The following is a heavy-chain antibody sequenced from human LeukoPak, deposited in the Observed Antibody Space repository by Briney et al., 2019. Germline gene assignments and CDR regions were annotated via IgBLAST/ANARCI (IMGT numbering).Heavy chain of an antibody. D-gene: IGHD6-19*01. V-gene: IGHV4-61*09. Sequence: PSETLSLTCTVSGGSISSGSYYWNCIRQPAGQGLEWLGNIFTRGTTNYNASLESRLTISLDTARNQFSLSLRSVTAADTAIYFCARSSLAVYFNYGGEGTLVTASS. CDR1: GGSISSGSYY. J-gene: IGHJ4*02. CDR2: IFTRGTT. CDR3: ARSSLAVYFNY.